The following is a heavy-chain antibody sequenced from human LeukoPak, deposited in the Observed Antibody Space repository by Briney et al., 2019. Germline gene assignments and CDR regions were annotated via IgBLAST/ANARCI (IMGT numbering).Heavy chain of an antibody. CDR2: ISWNSGSI. Sequence: GGSLRLSCAASGFTFDDYAMHWVRQAPGKGLEWVSGISWNSGSIGYADSVKGRFTVSRDNAKKSLYLQMNSLRVEDMGVYYCAKVADSANSWYRALNLWGQGTKVTISS. V-gene: IGHV3-9*03. CDR1: GFTFDDYA. D-gene: IGHD6-13*01. CDR3: AKVADSANSWYRALNL. J-gene: IGHJ3*01.